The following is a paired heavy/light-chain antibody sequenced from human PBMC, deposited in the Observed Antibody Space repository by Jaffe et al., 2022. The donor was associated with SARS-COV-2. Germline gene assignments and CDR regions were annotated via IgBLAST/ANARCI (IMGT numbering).Heavy chain of an antibody. Sequence: EVQLVESGGGLIQPGGSLRLSCAASGFTVSSSYMNWVRQAPGKGLEWVSVIYYGGNTYYADSVKGRFTISRDSSKNTVYLQMNSLRVEDTAVYYCASAPGHYDMDVWGQGTTVTVSS. CDR1: GFTVSSSY. J-gene: IGHJ6*02. V-gene: IGHV3-53*01. CDR2: IYYGGNT. CDR3: ASAPGHYDMDV.
Light chain of an antibody. V-gene: IGKV1-39*01. CDR2: AAS. J-gene: IGKJ4*01. CDR1: QNIRSN. CDR3: QQSDSIPLT. Sequence: DIQMTQSPSSLSASLRDRVTITCRASQNIRSNLNWYQQKPGKAPKLLIYAASTLQSGVPSRFSGSGSGTDFALTIDSLQPDDFATYYCQQSDSIPLTFGGGTKVEIK.